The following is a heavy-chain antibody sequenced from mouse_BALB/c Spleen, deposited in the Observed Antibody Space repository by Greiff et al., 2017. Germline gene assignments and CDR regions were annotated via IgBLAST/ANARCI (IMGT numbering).Heavy chain of an antibody. Sequence: QVQLQQSGAELVKPGTSVKLSCKASGYNFTSYWINWVKLRPGQGLEWIGDIYPGSGSTNYNEKFKSKATLTVDTSSSTAYMQLSSLASEDSALYYCAIDGYYGGWFAYWGQGTLVTVSA. CDR2: IYPGSGST. CDR3: AIDGYYGGWFAY. J-gene: IGHJ3*01. V-gene: IGHV1-55*01. CDR1: GYNFTSYW. D-gene: IGHD2-3*01.